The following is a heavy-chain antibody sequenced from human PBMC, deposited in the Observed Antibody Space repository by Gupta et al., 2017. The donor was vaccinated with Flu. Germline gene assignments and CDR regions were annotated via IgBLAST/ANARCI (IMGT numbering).Heavy chain of an antibody. Sequence: WSWIRQSPGKGLEWIGEIHQSGDTNYNPSLKSRVTISLDTSKSQFSLSLNSVTAADTAVYYCARVGLAAYGSNWFDPWGQGTLVTVSS. CDR2: IHQSGDT. D-gene: IGHD6-13*01. CDR3: ARVGLAAYGSNWFDP. J-gene: IGHJ5*02. V-gene: IGHV4-34*01.